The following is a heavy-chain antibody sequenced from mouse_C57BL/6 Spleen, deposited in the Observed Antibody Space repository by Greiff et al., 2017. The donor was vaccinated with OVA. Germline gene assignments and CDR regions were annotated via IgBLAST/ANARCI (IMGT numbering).Heavy chain of an antibody. V-gene: IGHV1-64*01. J-gene: IGHJ1*03. CDR1: GYTFTSYW. Sequence: QVQLQQPGAELVKPGASVKLSCKASGYTFTSYWMHWVKQRPGQGLEWIGMIHPNSGSTNYNEKFKSKATLTVDKSSSTAYMQLSGLTSEDSAVYYDARVHYGNYDCYFDVWGTGTTVTVSS. CDR3: ARVHYGNYDCYFDV. D-gene: IGHD2-1*01. CDR2: IHPNSGST.